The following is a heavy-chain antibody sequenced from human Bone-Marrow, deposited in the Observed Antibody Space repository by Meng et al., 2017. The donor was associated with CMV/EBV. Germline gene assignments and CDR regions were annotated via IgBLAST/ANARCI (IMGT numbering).Heavy chain of an antibody. CDR1: GFTFSSYS. Sequence: GGSLRLSCAASGFTFSSYSMNWVRQAQGKGLEWVSSISSSSSYIYYADSVKGRFIISRDNAKNSLYLQMNSLRAEDTAVYYCARVEGDVVVPAAIRSYYYYYGMNVWGRGTTVTVSS. CDR2: ISSSSSYI. V-gene: IGHV3-21*01. J-gene: IGHJ6*04. D-gene: IGHD2-2*01. CDR3: ARVEGDVVVPAAIRSYYYYYGMNV.